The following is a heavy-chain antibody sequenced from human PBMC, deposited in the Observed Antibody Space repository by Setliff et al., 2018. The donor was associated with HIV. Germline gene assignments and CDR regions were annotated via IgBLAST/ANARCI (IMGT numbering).Heavy chain of an antibody. CDR3: AAGVGADTEPFSRYFDY. Sequence: ASVKVSCKDSGYTFTNYYMHGVRQAPGPGLEWMGIIYPGGARRSYAQKFQGRVTITRDMSTSTAYMELISLRSEDTAVYYCAAGVGADTEPFSRYFDYWGQGALVTVSS. V-gene: IGHV1-46*01. CDR1: GYTFTNYY. D-gene: IGHD1-26*01. J-gene: IGHJ4*02. CDR2: IYPGGARR.